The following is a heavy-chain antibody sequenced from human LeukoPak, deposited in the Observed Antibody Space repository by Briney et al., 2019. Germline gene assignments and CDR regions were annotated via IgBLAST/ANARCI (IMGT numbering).Heavy chain of an antibody. V-gene: IGHV1-46*01. CDR2: INPSGGST. CDR3: ARSSITRVQLMWDFDY. J-gene: IGHJ4*02. Sequence: ASVKVSCKSSGYTFTIYYMHWVRQAPGQGREWMGIINPSGGSTSYAQKFQGRVTMTRDTSTSTVYMELSSLRSEDTAVYYCARSSITRVQLMWDFDYWGQGTLVTVSS. CDR1: GYTFTIYY. D-gene: IGHD5-18*01.